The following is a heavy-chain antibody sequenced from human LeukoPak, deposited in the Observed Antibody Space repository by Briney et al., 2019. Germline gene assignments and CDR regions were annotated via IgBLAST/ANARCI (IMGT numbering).Heavy chain of an antibody. D-gene: IGHD2-2*02. CDR1: GYTFTSYG. V-gene: IGHV1-18*01. CDR3: ARVGALGYCRSTSCYTGGFDY. Sequence: ASVKVSCKASGYTFTSYGISWVRQAPGQGLEWMGWISAYNGNTNYAQKLQGRVTMTTDTSTSTAYMELRSLRSDDTAVYYCARVGALGYCRSTSCYTGGFDYWGQGTLVTVSS. CDR2: ISAYNGNT. J-gene: IGHJ4*02.